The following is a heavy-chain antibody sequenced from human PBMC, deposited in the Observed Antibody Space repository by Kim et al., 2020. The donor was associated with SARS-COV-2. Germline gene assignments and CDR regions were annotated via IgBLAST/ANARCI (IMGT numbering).Heavy chain of an antibody. Sequence: GGSLRLSCAASGFIFSNYAMSWVRQAPGKGLERVSGISLSDTNTYYADSVQGRFTISRDNSKNTLYLQMNSLRAEDTAVYYCAKAFRTGPTFFDYWGQGT. CDR2: ISLSDTNT. CDR1: GFIFSNYA. D-gene: IGHD3-10*01. CDR3: AKAFRTGPTFFDY. J-gene: IGHJ4*02. V-gene: IGHV3-23*01.